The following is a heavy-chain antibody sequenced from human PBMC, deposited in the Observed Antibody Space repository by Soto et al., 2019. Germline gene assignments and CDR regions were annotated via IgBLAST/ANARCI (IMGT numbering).Heavy chain of an antibody. V-gene: IGHV3-33*01. Sequence: QVQLVESGGGVVQPGRSLRLSCAASGFTFSSYGMHWVRQAPGKGLEWVAVIWYDGSNKYYADSVKGRFTISRDNSKNRLYLQMNGLRAEDTAVYYCARTAARYYYYYYGMDVWGQGTTVTVSS. CDR1: GFTFSSYG. CDR2: IWYDGSNK. J-gene: IGHJ6*02. D-gene: IGHD3-16*02. CDR3: ARTAARYYYYYYGMDV.